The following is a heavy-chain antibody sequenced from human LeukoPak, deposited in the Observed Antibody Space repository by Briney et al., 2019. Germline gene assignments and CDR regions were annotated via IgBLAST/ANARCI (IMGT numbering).Heavy chain of an antibody. CDR2: IYYSGST. CDR1: GGSLSSYY. J-gene: IGHJ4*02. V-gene: IGHV4-59*01. Sequence: SETLSLTCTVSGGSLSSYYWSWIRQPPGKGLEWIGYIYYSGSTNYNPSLKSRVTISVDTSKNQFSLKLSSVTAADTAVYYCARGTPYYYDSSGGFDYWGQGTLVTVSS. CDR3: ARGTPYYYDSSGGFDY. D-gene: IGHD3-22*01.